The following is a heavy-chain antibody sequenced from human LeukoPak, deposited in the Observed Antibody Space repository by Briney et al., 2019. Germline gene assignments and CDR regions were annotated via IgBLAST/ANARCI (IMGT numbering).Heavy chain of an antibody. CDR1: GGSISSSNW. J-gene: IGHJ6*02. CDR2: IYHTGST. D-gene: IGHD2-2*01. V-gene: IGHV4-4*02. Sequence: SGTLSLTCAVSGGSISSSNWWNCVRQPPGKGLEWIGEIYHTGSTNYNPSLKSRVTISVDTSKNQFSLKLSSVTAADTAVYYCARHDAAKDDIVVVPAAYYYYGMDVWGQGTTVTVSS. CDR3: ARHDAAKDDIVVVPAAYYYYGMDV.